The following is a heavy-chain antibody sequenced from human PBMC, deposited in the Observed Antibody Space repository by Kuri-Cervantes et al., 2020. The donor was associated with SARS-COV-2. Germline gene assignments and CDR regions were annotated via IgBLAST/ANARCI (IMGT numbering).Heavy chain of an antibody. CDR3: VIGAGGNS. CDR1: GFSLSTYS. CDR2: IGVGGTPI. V-gene: IGHV3-48*02. D-gene: IGHD3-16*01. Sequence: GGSLRLSCAGSGFSLSTYSMNWVRQAPGKGLEWTSYIGVGGTPIYYADSVRGRFTISRDNAKNSAYLQMSSLRDEDTAIYYCVIGAGGNSWGQGTLVTVSS. J-gene: IGHJ4*02.